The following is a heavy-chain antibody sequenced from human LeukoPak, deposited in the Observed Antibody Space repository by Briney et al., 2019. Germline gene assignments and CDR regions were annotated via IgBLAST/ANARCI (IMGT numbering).Heavy chain of an antibody. CDR2: IIPILGIA. CDR3: ASFTSHYYYYAVDG. D-gene: IGHD3-3*01. J-gene: IGHJ6*02. Sequence: SVKVSCKASGGTFSSYDISWVRQAPGQGLEWMGRIIPILGIANYAQKFQGRVTITADKSTSTAYMELSSLRSEDTAVYYCASFTSHYYYYAVDGWGQGTTVTVSS. CDR1: GGTFSSYD. V-gene: IGHV1-69*04.